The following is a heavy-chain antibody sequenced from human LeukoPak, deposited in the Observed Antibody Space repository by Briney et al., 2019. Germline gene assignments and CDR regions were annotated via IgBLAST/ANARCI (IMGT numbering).Heavy chain of an antibody. CDR3: ARDPNAMVTSLFDY. D-gene: IGHD5-18*01. Sequence: ASVKVSCKASGYTFTTYAISWVRQAPGQGLEWMGWISAYYGSTTYAQKFQGRVTMTTDTSTSTAYMELRSLRSDDTAVYYCARDPNAMVTSLFDYWGQGTLVTVSS. CDR1: GYTFTTYA. V-gene: IGHV1-18*01. CDR2: ISAYYGST. J-gene: IGHJ4*02.